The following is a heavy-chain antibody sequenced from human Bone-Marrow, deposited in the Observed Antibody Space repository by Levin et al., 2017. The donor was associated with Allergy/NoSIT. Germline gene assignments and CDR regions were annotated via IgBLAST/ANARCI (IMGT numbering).Heavy chain of an antibody. CDR2: INPVNGNT. V-gene: IGHV1-3*01. CDR1: GYSFTHYA. CDR3: AREVIPRGSSRQWLPLDWFDP. J-gene: IGHJ5*02. D-gene: IGHD5-12*01. Sequence: ASVKVSCKASGYSFTHYAIHWVRQAPGQRLEWMGWINPVNGNTKYSQNFQGRVTITKDTSASTVYVELSSLRYEDTAVYYCAREVIPRGSSRQWLPLDWFDPWGQGTLVTVSS.